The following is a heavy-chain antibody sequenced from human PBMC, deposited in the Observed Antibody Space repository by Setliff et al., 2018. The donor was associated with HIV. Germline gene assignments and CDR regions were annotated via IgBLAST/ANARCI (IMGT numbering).Heavy chain of an antibody. CDR1: GDSIGSSSYY. Sequence: PSETLSLTCTVSGDSIGSSSYYWAWIRQPPGKGLEWIGNIYYSGSTYYNPSLKTRVTISVDGSKNQFSLKLKSVTAADTAVYYCARGRKRDGYNFYYYYMDVWDKGTTVTVSS. D-gene: IGHD5-12*01. CDR3: ARGRKRDGYNFYYYYMDV. CDR2: IYYSGST. V-gene: IGHV4-39*07. J-gene: IGHJ6*03.